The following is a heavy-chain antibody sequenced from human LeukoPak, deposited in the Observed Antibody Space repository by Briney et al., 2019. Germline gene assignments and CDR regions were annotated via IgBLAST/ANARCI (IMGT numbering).Heavy chain of an antibody. J-gene: IGHJ1*01. CDR2: ISYDGSNK. CDR1: GFTFSSYA. CDR3: ASSYSSGWYSLEYFQH. Sequence: GGSLRLSCAASGFTFSSYAMHWVRQAPGKGLEWVAVISYDGSNKYYADSEKGRFTISRDNSKNTLYLQMNSLRAEDTAVYYCASSYSSGWYSLEYFQHWGQGTLVTVSS. V-gene: IGHV3-30-3*01. D-gene: IGHD6-19*01.